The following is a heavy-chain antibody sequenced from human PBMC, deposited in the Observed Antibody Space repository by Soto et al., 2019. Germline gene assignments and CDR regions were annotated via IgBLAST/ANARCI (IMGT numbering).Heavy chain of an antibody. V-gene: IGHV3-48*01. D-gene: IGHD5-18*01. CDR2: ISSSSSTI. CDR3: ARDFTASVDY. J-gene: IGHJ4*02. Sequence: GGSLRLSCAASGFTFSSYSMNWVRQAPGKGLEWVSYISSSSSTIYYADTVKGRFTISRDNAKNSLYLQMNSLRAEDTAVYYCARDFTASVDYWGQGTLVTVSS. CDR1: GFTFSSYS.